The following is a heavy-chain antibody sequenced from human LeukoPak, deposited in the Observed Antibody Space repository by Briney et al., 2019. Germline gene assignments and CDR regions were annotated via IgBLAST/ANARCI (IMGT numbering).Heavy chain of an antibody. Sequence: GGSLRLSCAASGFSFSSHSMSWVRQAPGEGLEWVSAISGGGGSSYYAGYVKGRFTISRDNSKNTLYLQMNRLGAEDTAVYYCANHSDVVVTGIPDYWGQGTLVTVSS. CDR2: ISGGGGSS. J-gene: IGHJ4*02. CDR1: GFSFSSHS. V-gene: IGHV3-23*01. D-gene: IGHD2-21*02. CDR3: ANHSDVVVTGIPDY.